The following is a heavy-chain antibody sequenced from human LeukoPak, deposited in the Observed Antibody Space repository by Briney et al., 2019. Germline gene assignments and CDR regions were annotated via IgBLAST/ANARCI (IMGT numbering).Heavy chain of an antibody. J-gene: IGHJ4*02. V-gene: IGHV3-23*01. CDR2: ISGSGGST. Sequence: GGSLRLSCAASGFTFSSYAMSWVRQAPRKGLEWVSAISGSGGSTYYADSVKGRFTISRDNSKNTLYLQMNSLRAEDTAVYYCAKGGIEYYYDSSGYFDYWGQGTLVTVSS. CDR1: GFTFSSYA. D-gene: IGHD3-22*01. CDR3: AKGGIEYYYDSSGYFDY.